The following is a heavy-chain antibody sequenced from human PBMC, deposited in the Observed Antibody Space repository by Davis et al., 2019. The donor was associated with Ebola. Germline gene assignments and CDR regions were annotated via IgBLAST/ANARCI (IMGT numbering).Heavy chain of an antibody. J-gene: IGHJ5*02. CDR1: GFTFNTYW. Sequence: GESLKISCAASGFTFNTYWMHWVRQAPGKGLVWVSRINTVGSTTNYADSVKGRFTISRDNAKNTLYLQMNSLRAEDTAVYYCARGNRFCSGDICANWFDPWGQGTLVTVSS. CDR3: ARGNRFCSGDICANWFDP. V-gene: IGHV3-74*01. CDR2: INTVGSTT. D-gene: IGHD2-15*01.